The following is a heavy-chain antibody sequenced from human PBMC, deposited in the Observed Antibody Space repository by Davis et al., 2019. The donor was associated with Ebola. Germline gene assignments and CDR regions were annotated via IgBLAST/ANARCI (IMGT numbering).Heavy chain of an antibody. CDR3: ARGPTNWGSLHYFDY. J-gene: IGHJ4*01. CDR2: INHSGST. Sequence: PSETLSLTCAVYGGSFSGYYWSWIRQPPGKGLEWIGEINHSGSTNYNPSLKSRVTISVDTSKNQFSLKLSSVTAADTAVYYCARGPTNWGSLHYFDYWGHGILVTVSS. D-gene: IGHD7-27*01. V-gene: IGHV4-34*01. CDR1: GGSFSGYY.